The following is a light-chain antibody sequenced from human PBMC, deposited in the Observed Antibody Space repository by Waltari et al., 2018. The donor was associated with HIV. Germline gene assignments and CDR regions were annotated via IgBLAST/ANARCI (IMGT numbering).Light chain of an antibody. CDR3: QQSYSNPRT. J-gene: IGKJ1*01. V-gene: IGKV1-39*01. Sequence: DIQMTQSPSSLSAFVGDRVTITCRASQSIRQYLNWYQQKPGKAPKLLIYGASSLESGVPTMCSGSGSETDVSLTISGLQPEDSASYYCQQSYSNPRTFGQGTKVEI. CDR2: GAS. CDR1: QSIRQY.